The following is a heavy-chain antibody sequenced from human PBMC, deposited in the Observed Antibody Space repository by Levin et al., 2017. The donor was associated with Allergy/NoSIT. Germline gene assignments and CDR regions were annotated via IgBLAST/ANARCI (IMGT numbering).Heavy chain of an antibody. CDR3: VRELSVVVPTASSYYYYGMDV. CDR2: IYPYSGGS. CDR1: GYTFTDYY. J-gene: IGHJ6*02. V-gene: IGHV1-2*02. Sequence: ASVKVSCKSSGYTFTDYYMHWVRQAPGQGLEWMGWIYPYSGGSNYAQKFQGRVTMTRDTSISTAYMELSRLRSDDTAVYYCVRELSVVVPTASSYYYYGMDVWGQGTTVTVSS. D-gene: IGHD2-2*01.